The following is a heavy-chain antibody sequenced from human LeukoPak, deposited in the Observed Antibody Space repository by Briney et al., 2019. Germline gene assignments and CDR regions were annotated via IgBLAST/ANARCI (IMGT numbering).Heavy chain of an antibody. CDR2: INHSGST. D-gene: IGHD3-10*01. CDR1: SGSFSGYS. V-gene: IGHV4-34*01. CDR3: ARQPYYYDSGSYFDY. Sequence: SETLSLTCAVYSGSFSGYSWSWIRQPPGKGLEWIGEINHSGSTNYSPSLKSRVTISVDTSSSQFSLSLSSVTAADTAVYYCARQPYYYDSGSYFDYWGQGTLVTVSS. J-gene: IGHJ4*02.